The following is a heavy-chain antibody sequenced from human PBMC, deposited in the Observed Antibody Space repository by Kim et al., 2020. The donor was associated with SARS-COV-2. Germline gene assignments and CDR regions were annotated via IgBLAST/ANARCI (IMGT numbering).Heavy chain of an antibody. CDR3: ATRYYYYDSSGSDY. V-gene: IGHV4-34*01. J-gene: IGHJ4*02. Sequence: SETLSLTCAVYGGSFSGYYWSWIRQPPGKGLEWIGEINHSGSTNYNPSLKSRVTISVDTSKNQFSLKLSSVTAADTAVYYCATRYYYYDSSGSDYWGQGT. D-gene: IGHD3-22*01. CDR2: INHSGST. CDR1: GGSFSGYY.